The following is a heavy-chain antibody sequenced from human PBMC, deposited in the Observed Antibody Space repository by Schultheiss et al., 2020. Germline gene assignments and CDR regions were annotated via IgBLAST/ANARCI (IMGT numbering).Heavy chain of an antibody. CDR3: ASRSPNTGWSFDN. CDR2: IYYSGST. D-gene: IGHD6-19*01. J-gene: IGHJ4*02. V-gene: IGHV4-59*01. CDR1: GGSISSYY. Sequence: SQTLSLTCTVSGGSISSYYWSWIRQPPGKGLEWIGYIYYSGSTNYNPSLKSRVTISVDTSKNQFSLKLSSVTAVDTAVYYCASRSPNTGWSFDNWGQGTLVTVSS.